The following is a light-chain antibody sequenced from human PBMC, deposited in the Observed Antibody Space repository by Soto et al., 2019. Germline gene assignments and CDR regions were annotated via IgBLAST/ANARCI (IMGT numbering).Light chain of an antibody. V-gene: IGLV2-14*01. CDR3: SSFTSTNTWV. Sequence: QSALTQPASVSGSPGQSITISCTGTRSDVGGYNYVSWYLQHPGKAPQLLIYEVTNRPSGVSNRFSASKSGNTASLTISGLQAEDEADYYCSSFTSTNTWVFGGGTQLTVL. CDR1: RSDVGGYNY. J-gene: IGLJ3*02. CDR2: EVT.